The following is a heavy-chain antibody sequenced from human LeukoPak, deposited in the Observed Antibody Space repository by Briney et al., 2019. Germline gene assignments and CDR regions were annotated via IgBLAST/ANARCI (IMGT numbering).Heavy chain of an antibody. V-gene: IGHV3-23*01. CDR2: ISGSGGST. Sequence: GGSLRLSCAASGFTFSSYAMSWVRQAPGKGLEWVSGISGSGGSTYYADSVKGRVTIFRDNSKNTLYLQMNSLRAEDTAVYHCANGWSPDYWGRGTLVTVSS. D-gene: IGHD2-15*01. J-gene: IGHJ4*02. CDR3: ANGWSPDY. CDR1: GFTFSSYA.